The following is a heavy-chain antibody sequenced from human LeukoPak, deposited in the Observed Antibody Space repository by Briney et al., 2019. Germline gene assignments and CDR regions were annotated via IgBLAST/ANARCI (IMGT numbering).Heavy chain of an antibody. CDR2: INHSGST. CDR1: GGSFSGYY. J-gene: IGHJ3*02. CDR3: ARDLAPYYDFWSGYSKRGDAFDI. V-gene: IGHV4-34*01. D-gene: IGHD3-3*01. Sequence: SETLSLTCAAYGGSFSGYYWSWIRQPPGKGLEWIGEINHSGSTNYNPSLKSRVTISVDTSKNQFSPKLSSVTAADTAVYYCARDLAPYYDFWSGYSKRGDAFDIWGQGTMVTVSS.